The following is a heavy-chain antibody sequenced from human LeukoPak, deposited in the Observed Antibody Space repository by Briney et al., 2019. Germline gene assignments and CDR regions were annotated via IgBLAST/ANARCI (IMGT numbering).Heavy chain of an antibody. D-gene: IGHD3-16*02. CDR3: ARGGDDYVWGSYRF. V-gene: IGHV4-30-2*01. Sequence: SETLSLTCAVSGGSLTSGGYSWSWIRQPPGQGLEWIGYISHSGTTSYNPSLKSQVTISVDRSKNQFSLELSAVTAADTAVYYCARGGDDYVWGSYRFWGQGTLVTVSS. CDR2: ISHSGTT. CDR1: GGSLTSGGYS. J-gene: IGHJ4*02.